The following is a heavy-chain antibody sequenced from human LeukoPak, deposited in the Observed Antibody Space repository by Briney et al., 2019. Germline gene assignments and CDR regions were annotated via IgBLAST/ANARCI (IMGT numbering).Heavy chain of an antibody. CDR1: GGSISSGSYY. Sequence: SETLSLTCTVSGGSISSGSYYWSWIRQPAGKGLEWIGRIYNSGSTNYNPSLKSRVTISVDTSKNQFSLKLSSVTAADTAVYYCARGVSDVTMIVVASILFDYWGQGTLVTVSS. CDR3: ARGVSDVTMIVVASILFDY. J-gene: IGHJ4*02. V-gene: IGHV4-61*10. D-gene: IGHD3-22*01. CDR2: IYNSGST.